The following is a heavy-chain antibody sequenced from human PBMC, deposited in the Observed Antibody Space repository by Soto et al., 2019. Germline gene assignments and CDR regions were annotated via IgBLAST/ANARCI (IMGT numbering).Heavy chain of an antibody. Sequence: QVQLQESGPGLVKPSETLSLTCTVSGGSISSYYWSWIRQPPGKGLEWIGYIYDSGSTNYNPSLMTRVTIPVATSKNQFPLQLASVTAAATAVYYCAAPPRYWGQGTLVTVSS. CDR2: IYDSGST. CDR1: GGSISSYY. J-gene: IGHJ4*02. D-gene: IGHD6-6*01. CDR3: AAPPRY. V-gene: IGHV4-59*01.